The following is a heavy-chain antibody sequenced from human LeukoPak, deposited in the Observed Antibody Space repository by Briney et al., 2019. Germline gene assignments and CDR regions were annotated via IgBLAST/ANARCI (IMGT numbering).Heavy chain of an antibody. CDR2: VYPTGST. CDR3: GTTEHDSGDY. CDR1: GDSISNSNW. V-gene: IGHV4-4*02. Sequence: SGTLSLTCAVSGDSISNSNWWTWTRQPPGKGLEWIGEVYPTGSTNYSPSLKGRVTISVDKSKNQFSLTLTSVTAADTAVYFCGTTEHDSGDYWGQGTLVTVSS. D-gene: IGHD6-25*01. J-gene: IGHJ4*02.